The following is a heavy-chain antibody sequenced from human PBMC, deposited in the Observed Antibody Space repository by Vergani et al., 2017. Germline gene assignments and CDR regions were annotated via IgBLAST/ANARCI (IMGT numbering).Heavy chain of an antibody. D-gene: IGHD2-21*02. CDR1: GFTFSSYS. CDR3: ARPDPTYCGGDCPIRYGMDV. Sequence: EVQLVESGGGLVKPGGSLRLSCAASGFTFSSYSMNWVRQAPGKGLEWVSSISSSSSYIYYADSVKGRFTISRDNAKNSLYLQMNSLRSEDTAVYYCARPDPTYCGGDCPIRYGMDVWGQGATVTVSS. V-gene: IGHV3-21*04. CDR2: ISSSSSYI. J-gene: IGHJ6*02.